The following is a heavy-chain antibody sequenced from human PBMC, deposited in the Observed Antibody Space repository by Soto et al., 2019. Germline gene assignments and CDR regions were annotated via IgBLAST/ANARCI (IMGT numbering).Heavy chain of an antibody. CDR1: GYTFTSYA. CDR3: ARASAMVRGGIYY. CDR2: INAGNGNT. D-gene: IGHD3-10*01. V-gene: IGHV1-3*01. Sequence: ASVKVSCKASGYTFTSYAIHWVLQAPGQRLEWMGWINAGNGNTKYSQKFQGRVTITRDTSASTAYMELSSLRSEDTAVYYCARASAMVRGGIYYWGQGTLVTVSS. J-gene: IGHJ4*02.